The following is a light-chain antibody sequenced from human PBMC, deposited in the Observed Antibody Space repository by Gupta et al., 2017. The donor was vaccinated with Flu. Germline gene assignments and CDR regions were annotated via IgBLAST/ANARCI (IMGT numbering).Light chain of an antibody. CDR1: SSNIGAGFD. Sequence: QSVLTQPPSVSGAPGQRATISCTGSSSNIGAGFDVHWYQQLPGTAPKLLIYDNDNRPSGVPDRFSGSKSGTSASLAITGLQAEDEAEYYCQSYDSSLSVNWVFGGGTKLTVL. CDR2: DND. CDR3: QSYDSSLSVNWV. V-gene: IGLV1-40*01. J-gene: IGLJ3*02.